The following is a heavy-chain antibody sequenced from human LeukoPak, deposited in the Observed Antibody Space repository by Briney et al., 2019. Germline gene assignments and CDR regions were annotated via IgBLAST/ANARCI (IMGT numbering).Heavy chain of an antibody. Sequence: ASVKVSCKGSGYTFTSYGISWVRQAPGQGLEWMGWISAYNGNTNYAQKLHGRVTMTTDTSTSTAYMELRSLRSDDTAVYYCAGDLDRGYNYGYSFDYWGQGTLVTVSS. CDR2: ISAYNGNT. V-gene: IGHV1-18*04. D-gene: IGHD5-18*01. CDR3: AGDLDRGYNYGYSFDY. J-gene: IGHJ4*02. CDR1: GYTFTSYG.